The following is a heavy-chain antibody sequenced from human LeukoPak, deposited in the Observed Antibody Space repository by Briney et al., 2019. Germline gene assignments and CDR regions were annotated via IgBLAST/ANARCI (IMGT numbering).Heavy chain of an antibody. V-gene: IGHV3-21*01. J-gene: IGHJ5*02. CDR1: GGSISSSS. D-gene: IGHD6-13*01. CDR3: ARDSPGIAAAGSGNWFDP. Sequence: ETLSLTCTVSGGSISSSSYYWGWIRQPPGKGLEWVSSISSSSSYIYYADSVKGRFTISRDNAKNSLYLQMNSLRAEDTAVYYCARDSPGIAAAGSGNWFDPWGQGTLVTVSS. CDR2: ISSSSSYI.